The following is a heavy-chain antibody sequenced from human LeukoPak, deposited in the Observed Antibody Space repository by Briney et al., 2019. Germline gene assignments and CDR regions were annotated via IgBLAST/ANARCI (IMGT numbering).Heavy chain of an antibody. D-gene: IGHD6-19*01. V-gene: IGHV1-2*02. CDR2: INPNSGGT. J-gene: IGHJ4*02. Sequence: ASVKVSCKASGYTFTGYYMHWVRQAPGQGLEWMGWINPNSGGTNYAQKFHGRVTMTRDTSISTAYMELSRLRSDDTAMYYCARRRGYSSGWYFDYWGQGTLVTVSS. CDR3: ARRRGYSSGWYFDY. CDR1: GYTFTGYY.